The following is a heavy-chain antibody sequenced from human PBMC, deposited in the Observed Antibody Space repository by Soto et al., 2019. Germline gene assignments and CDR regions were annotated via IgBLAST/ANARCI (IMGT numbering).Heavy chain of an antibody. D-gene: IGHD3-10*01. J-gene: IGHJ6*03. CDR2: IYPGDSDT. CDR3: ARHEYTGRRSGSYYYYYMDV. V-gene: IGHV5-51*01. CDR1: GYSFTSYW. Sequence: GESLKISCKGSGYSFTSYWIGWVRQMPGKGLEWMGIIYPGDSDTRYSPSFQGQVTISAGKSISTAYLQWSSLKASDTAMYYCARHEYTGRRSGSYYYYYMDVWGKGTTVTVSS.